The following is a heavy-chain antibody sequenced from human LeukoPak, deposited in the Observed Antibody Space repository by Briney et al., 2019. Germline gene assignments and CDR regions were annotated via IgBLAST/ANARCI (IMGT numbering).Heavy chain of an antibody. V-gene: IGHV4-61*02. CDR3: ARGVQVATDYFDY. CDR2: IYTSGST. D-gene: IGHD5-12*01. Sequence: PSQTLSLTCTVSGGSISSGSYYWSWIRQPAGKGLEWIGRIYTSGSTNYNPSLKSRVTISVDTSKNQFSLKLSSVTAADTAVYYCARGVQVATDYFDYWGQGTLVTVSS. J-gene: IGHJ4*02. CDR1: GGSISSGSYY.